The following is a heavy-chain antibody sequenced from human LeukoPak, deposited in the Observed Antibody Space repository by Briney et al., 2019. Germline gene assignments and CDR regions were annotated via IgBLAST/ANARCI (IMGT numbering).Heavy chain of an antibody. Sequence: SETLSLTSTIHGGFFSGYYWSWIRQVPGKGLEWIGEITDTGSTDYSPSLKGRVTMSIDTSKNQHSLSLTSVTAADTAVYFCARGGRTISGLFSYWGRGTPVTVSS. D-gene: IGHD2/OR15-2a*01. CDR1: GGFFSGYY. CDR2: ITDTGST. CDR3: ARGGRTISGLFSY. J-gene: IGHJ4*02. V-gene: IGHV4-34*01.